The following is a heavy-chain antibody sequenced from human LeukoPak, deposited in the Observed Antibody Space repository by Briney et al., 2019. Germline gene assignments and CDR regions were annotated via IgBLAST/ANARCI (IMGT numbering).Heavy chain of an antibody. CDR2: INPNSGGT. J-gene: IGHJ4*02. V-gene: IGHV1-2*02. CDR1: GYTFTGYY. Sequence: ASVKVSCKASGYTFTGYYMHWVRQAPGQGLEWMGWINPNSGGTNYAQKFQGRVTMTRDTSISTAYMELSRLRSDDTAVYYCARAVATFWHPGFDYWGQGTLVTVSS. D-gene: IGHD4-23*01. CDR3: ARAVATFWHPGFDY.